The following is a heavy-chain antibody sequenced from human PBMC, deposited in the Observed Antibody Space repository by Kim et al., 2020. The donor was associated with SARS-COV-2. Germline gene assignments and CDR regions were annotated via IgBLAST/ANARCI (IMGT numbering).Heavy chain of an antibody. V-gene: IGHV3-21*01. D-gene: IGHD6-19*01. CDR2: ISSSSSYI. J-gene: IGHJ4*02. CDR1: GFTFSSYS. CDR3: ARDHPTEAGHDY. Sequence: GGSLRLSCAASGFTFSSYSMNWVRQAPGKGLEWVSSISSSSSYIYYADSVKGRFTISRDNAKNSLYLQMNSLRAEDTAVYYCARDHPTEAGHDYWGQGTLVTVSS.